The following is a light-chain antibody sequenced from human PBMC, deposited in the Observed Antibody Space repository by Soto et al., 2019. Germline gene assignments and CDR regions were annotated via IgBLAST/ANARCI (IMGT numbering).Light chain of an antibody. J-gene: IGLJ1*01. V-gene: IGLV2-14*03. CDR3: SSYTTTGTQV. Sequence: QSALTQPASVSGSPGQSITLSCTGTTSDVGGFDYVSWYQQHPGKAPKLMIFDVSNRPSVVSDRFSGSKSGNTASLTISGLQPEDEADYYCSSYTTTGTQVFGTGTKVTVL. CDR1: TSDVGGFDY. CDR2: DVS.